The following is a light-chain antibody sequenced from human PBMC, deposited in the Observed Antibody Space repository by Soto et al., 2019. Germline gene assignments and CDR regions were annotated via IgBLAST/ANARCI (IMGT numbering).Light chain of an antibody. CDR1: SSDVGGYNY. V-gene: IGLV2-14*01. CDR3: CSFTTRSTYV. Sequence: QSALTQPASVSGSPGQSITISCTGTSSDVGGYNYVSWYQQYPGKAPKVMIYDVTNRPSGVSNRFSGSRSGNTASLTISGLQAEEEADYYCCSFTTRSTYVFGTGTKLTVL. CDR2: DVT. J-gene: IGLJ1*01.